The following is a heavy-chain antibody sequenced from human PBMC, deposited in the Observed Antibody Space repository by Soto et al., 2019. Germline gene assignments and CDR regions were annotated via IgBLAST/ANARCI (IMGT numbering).Heavy chain of an antibody. CDR3: AKDRRGYSYTNWFDP. Sequence: PWGCLRLSCAASGFTFSSYAMSWVRQAPGKGLEWVSAISGSGGSTYYADSVKGRFTISRDNSKNTLYLQMNSLRAEDTAVYYCAKDRRGYSYTNWFDPWGQGTLVTVSS. CDR2: ISGSGGST. J-gene: IGHJ5*02. CDR1: GFTFSSYA. V-gene: IGHV3-23*01. D-gene: IGHD5-18*01.